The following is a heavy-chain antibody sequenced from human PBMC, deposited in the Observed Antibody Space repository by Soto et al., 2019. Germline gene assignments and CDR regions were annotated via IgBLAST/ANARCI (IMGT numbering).Heavy chain of an antibody. CDR3: ARDRAWTPTN. D-gene: IGHD3-16*01. J-gene: IGHJ4*02. Sequence: EVQLVESGGGLVQPGGSLRLSCAASGFIFSSYWMHWVRQAPGKGLVWGSRTNNDGSTTSYADSVKGRFTISRDNAKNTLYLQMNSLRVEDTAIYYCARDRAWTPTNWGQGTLVTVSS. CDR2: TNNDGSTT. V-gene: IGHV3-74*01. CDR1: GFIFSSYW.